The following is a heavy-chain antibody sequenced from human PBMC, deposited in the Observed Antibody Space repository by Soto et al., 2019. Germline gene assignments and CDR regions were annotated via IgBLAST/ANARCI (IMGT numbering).Heavy chain of an antibody. J-gene: IGHJ6*02. D-gene: IGHD1-26*01. Sequence: QVQLVQSGAEVKKPGASVKVSCKASGYTLTSHGISWVRQAPGQGLEWMGWISAYNGNTNYAQKHQRRVTQTTGTSTRTAHLELRSLRSDDTARYCCAREGGNSGAPWESYHGMDVWGQGTTVTVSS. CDR1: GYTLTSHG. CDR3: AREGGNSGAPWESYHGMDV. CDR2: ISAYNGNT. V-gene: IGHV1-18*01.